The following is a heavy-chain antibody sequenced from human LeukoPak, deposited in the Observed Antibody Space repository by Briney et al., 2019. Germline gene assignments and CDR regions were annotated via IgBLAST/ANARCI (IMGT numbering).Heavy chain of an antibody. J-gene: IGHJ4*02. Sequence: PSETLSLTCTVSGYSISSGYYWGWILQPPGKGLERIGSIYHSGSTYYNPSLKSRVTISVDTSKNQFSLKLSSVTAADTAVYYCARVYDSSGSPLGFDYWGQGTLVTVSS. V-gene: IGHV4-38-2*02. CDR1: GYSISSGYY. CDR3: ARVYDSSGSPLGFDY. D-gene: IGHD3-22*01. CDR2: IYHSGST.